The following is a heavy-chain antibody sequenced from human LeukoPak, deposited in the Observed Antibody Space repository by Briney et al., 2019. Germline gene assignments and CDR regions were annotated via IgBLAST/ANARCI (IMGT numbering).Heavy chain of an antibody. D-gene: IGHD3-22*01. CDR3: ARSEDSSGYYSLSHDY. CDR1: GGSFGGYY. Sequence: SETLSLTCAVYGGSFGGYYWSWIRQPPGKGLEWIGEINHSGSTNYNPSLKSRVTISVDTSKNQFSLKLSSVTAADTAVYYCARSEDSSGYYSLSHDYWGQGTLVTVSS. V-gene: IGHV4-34*01. CDR2: INHSGST. J-gene: IGHJ4*02.